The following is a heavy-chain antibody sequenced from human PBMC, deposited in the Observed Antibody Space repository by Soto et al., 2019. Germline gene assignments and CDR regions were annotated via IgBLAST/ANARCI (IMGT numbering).Heavy chain of an antibody. CDR1: GYTLTELS. Sequence: ASVKVSCKVSGYTLTELSMHWVRQAPGKGLEWMGGFDPEDGETIYAQKFQGRVTMTEDTSTDTAYMELSSLRSEDTALYYCATADIQYFDWFHFQHWGQGTLVTVSS. D-gene: IGHD3-9*01. J-gene: IGHJ1*01. CDR2: FDPEDGET. V-gene: IGHV1-24*01. CDR3: ATADIQYFDWFHFQH.